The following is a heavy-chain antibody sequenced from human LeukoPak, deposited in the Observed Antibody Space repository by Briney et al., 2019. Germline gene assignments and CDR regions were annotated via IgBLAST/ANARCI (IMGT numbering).Heavy chain of an antibody. D-gene: IGHD2-15*01. V-gene: IGHV4-38-2*01. Sequence: MPSETLSLTCPVSGYSISSGYYWGWIRQPPGKGLEWIGSVYHSGSTYYNPSLKSRVTISVDTSKNQFSLRLSSVTAADTAVYYCARIGGVVAASFDYWGQGTVVTVSS. J-gene: IGHJ4*02. CDR1: GYSISSGYY. CDR2: VYHSGST. CDR3: ARIGGVVAASFDY.